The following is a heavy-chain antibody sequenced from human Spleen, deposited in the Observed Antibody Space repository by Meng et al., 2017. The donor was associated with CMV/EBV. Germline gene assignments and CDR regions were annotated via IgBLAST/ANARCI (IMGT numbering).Heavy chain of an antibody. Sequence: GGSLRLSCAASGFTFSSYSMNWVRQAPGKGLEWVSYISSSSSTIYYADSVKGRFTISRDNAKNSLYLQMSGLRGEDTAVYSCARADGSEYSSSSGLGGIDYWGQGTLVTVSS. CDR2: ISSSSSTI. CDR1: GFTFSSYS. D-gene: IGHD6-6*01. J-gene: IGHJ4*02. CDR3: ARADGSEYSSSSGLGGIDY. V-gene: IGHV3-48*04.